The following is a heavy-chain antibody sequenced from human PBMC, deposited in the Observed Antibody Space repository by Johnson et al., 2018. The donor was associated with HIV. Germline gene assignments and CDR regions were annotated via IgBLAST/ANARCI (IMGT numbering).Heavy chain of an antibody. D-gene: IGHD2-15*01. Sequence: VQLVESGGGLIQPGGSLRLSCAASGFTVNSNYMTWVRQAPGKGLEWVSLISSDDTTYYADSVKGRFTISRDTSTNTLYVQMNGLRAEDSAVYYCATGSLVVVGADGLLQLHDAFDIWGRGTKVTVSS. CDR2: ISSDDTT. CDR1: GFTVNSNY. J-gene: IGHJ3*02. V-gene: IGHV3-53*01. CDR3: ATGSLVVVGADGLLQLHDAFDI.